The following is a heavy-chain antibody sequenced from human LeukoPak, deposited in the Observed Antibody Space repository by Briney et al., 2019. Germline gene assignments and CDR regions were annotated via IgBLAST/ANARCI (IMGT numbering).Heavy chain of an antibody. CDR2: FDPEDGET. Sequence: GASVKVSCKVSGYTLTELSMHWVRQAPGKGLEWMGGFDPEDGETIYAQKFQGRVTMTEDTSTDTAYMELSSLRSEDTAVYYCATAFLIAARRYYYYYGMDVWGQGTTVTVSS. D-gene: IGHD6-6*01. J-gene: IGHJ6*02. CDR3: ATAFLIAARRYYYYYGMDV. V-gene: IGHV1-24*01. CDR1: GYTLTELS.